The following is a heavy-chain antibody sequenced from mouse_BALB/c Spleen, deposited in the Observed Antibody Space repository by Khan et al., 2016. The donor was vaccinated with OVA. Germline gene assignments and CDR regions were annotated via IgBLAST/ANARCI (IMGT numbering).Heavy chain of an antibody. CDR3: TRDGNYAHWYFDV. CDR2: ISSGSTYT. J-gene: IGHJ1*01. D-gene: IGHD2-1*01. Sequence: EVELVESGGGLVNPGGSLKLSCAASGFSFSSYTMSWVRQTPEKRLEWVATISSGSTYTYYPASVKGRFTISSDNAKNTLYLQMSSLKSEDTAMYYCTRDGNYAHWYFDVWGAGTTVTVSS. V-gene: IGHV5-6-4*01. CDR1: GFSFSSYT.